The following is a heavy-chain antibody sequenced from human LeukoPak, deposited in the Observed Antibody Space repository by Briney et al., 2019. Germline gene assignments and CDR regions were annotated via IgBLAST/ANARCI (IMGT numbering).Heavy chain of an antibody. Sequence: GGSLRLSCAASGFTFSDYYMNWVRQAPGKRLEWVSYISSSAGSIYLADSVKDRFSVSRDNAKNSLYLQMTSLRAEDTGIYYCARVLLSGYDRPIDFWGQGTLVNVSS. CDR2: ISSSAGSI. D-gene: IGHD5-12*01. CDR3: ARVLLSGYDRPIDF. CDR1: GFTFSDYY. V-gene: IGHV3-69-1*02. J-gene: IGHJ4*02.